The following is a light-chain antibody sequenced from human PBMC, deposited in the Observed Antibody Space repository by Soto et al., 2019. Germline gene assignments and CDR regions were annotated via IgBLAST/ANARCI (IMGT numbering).Light chain of an antibody. J-gene: IGKJ1*01. CDR3: HQTHSTPVT. CDR1: QSISSY. V-gene: IGKV1-39*01. Sequence: DIQMTQSPSSLSASVGDRVTITCRASQSISSYLNWYQQKPGKAPKLLIYAASSLQSGVPSRFSGSGSGTDFTLTISRVQPEDFATYYCHQTHSTPVTFGQGTKVELK. CDR2: AAS.